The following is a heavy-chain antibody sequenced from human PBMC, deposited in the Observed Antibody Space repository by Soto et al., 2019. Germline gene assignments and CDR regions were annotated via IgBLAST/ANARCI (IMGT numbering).Heavy chain of an antibody. V-gene: IGHV4-39*01. CDR2: IYYSGST. J-gene: IGHJ3*02. D-gene: IGHD2-15*01. Sequence: QLQLQESGPGLVKPSETLSLTCTVSGGSISSSSYYWGWIRQPPGKGLEWIGSIYYSGSTYYNPSLKSRVTISVDTSKNQFSLKLSSVTAADTAVYYCARRGDIVVVVAATPFGAFDIWGQGTMVTVSS. CDR1: GGSISSSSYY. CDR3: ARRGDIVVVVAATPFGAFDI.